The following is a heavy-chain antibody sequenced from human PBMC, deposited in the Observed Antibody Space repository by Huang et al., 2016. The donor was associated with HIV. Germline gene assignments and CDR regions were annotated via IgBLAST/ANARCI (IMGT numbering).Heavy chain of an antibody. Sequence: QVQLEQWGAGLLKASETLSLTCAVYGGSFSGYYWNWLRQAPGKGVEWVGEINPRGNTNYTPSLKSRVNMSVDTSKSQFSLYLTSLSAADTGTYFCARRYNSRRDYWGRGTLVTVHS. CDR3: ARRYNSRRDY. CDR1: GGSFSGYY. D-gene: IGHD3-22*01. J-gene: IGHJ4*02. V-gene: IGHV4-34*02. CDR2: INPRGNT.